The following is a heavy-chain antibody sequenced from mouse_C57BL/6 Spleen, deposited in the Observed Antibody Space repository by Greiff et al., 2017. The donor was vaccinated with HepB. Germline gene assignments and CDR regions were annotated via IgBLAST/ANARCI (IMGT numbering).Heavy chain of an antibody. J-gene: IGHJ3*01. CDR2: IYPGDGDT. V-gene: IGHV1-82*01. CDR3: ARRGPYYSNSWFAY. CDR1: GYAFSSSW. D-gene: IGHD2-5*01. Sequence: VQLQQSGPELVKPGASVKISCKASGYAFSSSWMNWVKQRPGKGLEWIGRIYPGDGDTNYNGKFKGKATRTADKSSSTAYMQLSSLTSEDSAVYFCARRGPYYSNSWFAYWGQGTLVTVSA.